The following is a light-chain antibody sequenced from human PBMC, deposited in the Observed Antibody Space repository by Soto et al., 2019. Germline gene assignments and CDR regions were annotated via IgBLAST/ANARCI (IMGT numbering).Light chain of an antibody. V-gene: IGLV2-23*01. J-gene: IGLJ2*01. CDR1: SSDVGNYNL. CDR3: SSYADSSTLL. Sequence: QSALTQPASVSGSPGQSITISCTGTSSDVGNYNLVSWYQQHPGKAPKLIIYEGSKRPSGVSNRFSGSKSGNTASLTISGLQAEDEADYYCSSYADSSTLLFGGGTKLTVL. CDR2: EGS.